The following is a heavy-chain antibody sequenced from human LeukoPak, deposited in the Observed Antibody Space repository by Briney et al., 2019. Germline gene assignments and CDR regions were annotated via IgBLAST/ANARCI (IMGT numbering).Heavy chain of an antibody. V-gene: IGHV3-9*01. CDR3: ARPPFYSRDAFDI. J-gene: IGHJ3*02. CDR1: GFSFDDYA. Sequence: PGTSLRLSCAASGFSFDDYAMHWVRQAPGKGLEWVSGISWNSGSTYYADSVKGRFTISRDNSKNTLYLQMNSLRAEDTAVYYCARPPFYSRDAFDIWGQGTMVTVSS. D-gene: IGHD4-11*01. CDR2: ISWNSGST.